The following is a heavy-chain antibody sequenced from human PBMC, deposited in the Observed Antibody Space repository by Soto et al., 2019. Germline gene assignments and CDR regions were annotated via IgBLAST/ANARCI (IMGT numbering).Heavy chain of an antibody. Sequence: VKVSCKASGYTFTSYYMHWVRQAPGQGLEWMGIINPSGGSTSYAQKFQGRVTMTRDTSTSTVYMELSSLRSEDTAVYYCARGPQSSSWYARAFDIWGQGTMVTVSS. D-gene: IGHD6-13*01. CDR3: ARGPQSSSWYARAFDI. CDR1: GYTFTSYY. J-gene: IGHJ3*02. CDR2: INPSGGST. V-gene: IGHV1-46*01.